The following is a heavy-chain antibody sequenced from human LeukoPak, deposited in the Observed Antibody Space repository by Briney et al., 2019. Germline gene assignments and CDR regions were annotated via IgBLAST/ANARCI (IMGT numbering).Heavy chain of an antibody. CDR1: GYTFTGYY. V-gene: IGHV1-2*04. Sequence: ASVKVSCKASGYTFTGYYMHWVRQAPGQGLEWMGWINPNIGGTNYAQKLQGWVTITRDTSINTAYMELNRLRSDHTAVYYCARDLASLVQAAIGWEVLYYYGMDVWGQGTTVTVSS. CDR3: ARDLASLVQAAIGWEVLYYYGMDV. CDR2: INPNIGGT. J-gene: IGHJ6*02. D-gene: IGHD2-2*01.